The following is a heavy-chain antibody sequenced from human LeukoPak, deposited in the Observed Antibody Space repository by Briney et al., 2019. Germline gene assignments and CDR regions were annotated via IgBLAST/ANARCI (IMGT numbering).Heavy chain of an antibody. J-gene: IGHJ4*02. CDR3: ARRDDSGSYYVGFDY. CDR2: IYPGDSDT. CDR1: GYSFTSYW. D-gene: IGHD1-26*01. V-gene: IGHV5-51*01. Sequence: GESLQISCQGSGYSFTSYWIGWVRQLPGKGLEWMGIIYPGDSDTRYSPSFQGQVTISADKSINTAYLQWSSLKASDTALYYCARRDDSGSYYVGFDYWGQGTLVTVSS.